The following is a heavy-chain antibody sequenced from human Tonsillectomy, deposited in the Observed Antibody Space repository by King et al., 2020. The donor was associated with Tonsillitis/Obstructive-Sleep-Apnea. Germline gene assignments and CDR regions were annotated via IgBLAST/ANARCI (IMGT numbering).Heavy chain of an antibody. CDR1: GFTFSNAW. J-gene: IGHJ3*02. CDR2: IKSKTDGGTT. CDR3: TTDCLRGTTCQVAFDI. Sequence: VQLVESGGGLVKPGGSLRLSCAASGFTFSNAWMSWVRQAPGKGLEWVGRIKSKTDGGTTDYAAPVKGRFTISRDDSKTTLYLQMNSLKTEDTAVYYCTTDCLRGTTCQVAFDIWGQGTMVTVSS. D-gene: IGHD2-2*01. V-gene: IGHV3-15*01.